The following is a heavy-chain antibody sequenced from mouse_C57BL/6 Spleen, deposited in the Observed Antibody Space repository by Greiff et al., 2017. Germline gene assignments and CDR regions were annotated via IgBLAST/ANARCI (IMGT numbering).Heavy chain of an antibody. D-gene: IGHD1-1*01. J-gene: IGHJ4*01. CDR3: ARSESYYGSSLYYAMDY. V-gene: IGHV1-82*01. CDR2: IYPGDGDT. CDR1: GYAFSSSW. Sequence: VQLQQSGPELVKPGASVKISCKASGYAFSSSWMNWVKQRPGKGLEWIGRIYPGDGDTNYNGKFKGKATLTADKSSSTAYMQLSSLTSEDSAVYFCARSESYYGSSLYYAMDYWGQGTSVTVSS.